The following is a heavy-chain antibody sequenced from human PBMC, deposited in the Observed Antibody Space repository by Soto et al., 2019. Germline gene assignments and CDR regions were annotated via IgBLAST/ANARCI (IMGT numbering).Heavy chain of an antibody. CDR3: ARDATFGTKGGSFDI. CDR2: MWYDGTNK. Sequence: QVQRVESGGGVVQPGRSLRLSCAASGFTFRIYSMHWVRQSPGKGLEWLAVMWYDGTNKYYGESVKGRFTISRDNSENTLYLQMNSLRVEDTAVYYCARDATFGTKGGSFDIWGHGTLVTVS. J-gene: IGHJ3*02. V-gene: IGHV3-33*01. CDR1: GFTFRIYS. D-gene: IGHD3-16*01.